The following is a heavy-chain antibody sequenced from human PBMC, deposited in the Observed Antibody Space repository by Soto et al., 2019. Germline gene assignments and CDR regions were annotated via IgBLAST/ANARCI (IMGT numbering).Heavy chain of an antibody. CDR2: INPSGGST. J-gene: IGHJ4*02. V-gene: IGHV1-46*01. CDR1: GYTFTSYY. Sequence: ASVKVSCKASGYTFTSYYMHWVRQAPGQGLEWMGIINPSGGSTSYAQKFQGRVTLTRDTSTTTVYMELSSLRSEDTAVYYCARLLAPYCGGDCFSGFDYWGQGTQVTVS. D-gene: IGHD2-21*02. CDR3: ARLLAPYCGGDCFSGFDY.